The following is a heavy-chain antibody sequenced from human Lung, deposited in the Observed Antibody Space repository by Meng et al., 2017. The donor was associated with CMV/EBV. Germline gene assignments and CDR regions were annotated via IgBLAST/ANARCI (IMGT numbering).Heavy chain of an antibody. D-gene: IGHD2-2*02. V-gene: IGHV3-23*01. J-gene: IGHJ6*02. CDR3: AKEQGRVLPATIVCYFYYNLDV. Sequence: GESXKISCTASGFSLTAHDMSWVRQAPGKGLEWVSTISGRGDRTYMADSVKGRFTVSRDTSKSTVDLEMNGLRVEDTAVYYCAKEQGRVLPATIVCYFYYNLDVXGQGXTVTVSS. CDR2: ISGRGDRT. CDR1: GFSLTAHD.